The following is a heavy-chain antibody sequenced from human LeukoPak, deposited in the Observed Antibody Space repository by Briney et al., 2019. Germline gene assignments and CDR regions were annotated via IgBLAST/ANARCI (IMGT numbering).Heavy chain of an antibody. Sequence: PSQTLSLTCTVSGGSISGYYWSWIRQAPAKGLECIGYIHHTGTTHYNPSLESRVTMSVDSYKNQFSLKLTSVTAADTAVYYCARGSPRVESWGQGTRVTVSS. J-gene: IGHJ4*02. CDR1: GGSISGYY. V-gene: IGHV4-59*13. CDR2: IHHTGTT. CDR3: ARGSPRVES.